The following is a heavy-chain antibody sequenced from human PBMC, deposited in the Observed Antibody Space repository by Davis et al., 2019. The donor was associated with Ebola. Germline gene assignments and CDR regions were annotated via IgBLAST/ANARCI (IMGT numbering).Heavy chain of an antibody. CDR3: ARGKGIAARLYYFDY. J-gene: IGHJ4*02. CDR1: GFTFDDYA. Sequence: GESLKISCAASGFTFDDYAMNWVRQAPGKGLEWVSSISSSSSYIYYADSVKGRFTISRDNAKNSLYLQMNSLRAEDTAVYYCARGKGIAARLYYFDYWGQGTLVTVSS. CDR2: ISSSSSYI. V-gene: IGHV3-21*01. D-gene: IGHD6-6*01.